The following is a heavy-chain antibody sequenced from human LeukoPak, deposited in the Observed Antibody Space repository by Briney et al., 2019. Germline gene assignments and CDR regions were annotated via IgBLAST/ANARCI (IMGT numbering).Heavy chain of an antibody. V-gene: IGHV3-23*01. Sequence: GGSLRLSCAASGFTFSSYAMSWARQAPGKGLEWVSAISGSGGSTYYADSVKGRFTISRDNSKNTLYLQMNSLRAEDTAVYYCAKVSRGMVVAASGDYWGQGTLVTVSS. CDR3: AKVSRGMVVAASGDY. D-gene: IGHD2-15*01. J-gene: IGHJ4*02. CDR2: ISGSGGST. CDR1: GFTFSSYA.